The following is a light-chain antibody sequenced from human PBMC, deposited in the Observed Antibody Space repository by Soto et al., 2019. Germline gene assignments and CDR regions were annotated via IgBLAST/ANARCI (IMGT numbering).Light chain of an antibody. J-gene: IGKJ4*01. Sequence: EIVMTQPPATLSVSPGERATLSCRASQSVRNNYLAWYQQKPGQAPRFLIYATSNRATGIPDRFSGGGSGTDFTLTISRLEPEDFAVYYCQQFGSYPLTFGGGTKVDIK. CDR3: QQFGSYPLT. CDR2: ATS. CDR1: QSVRNNY. V-gene: IGKV3-20*01.